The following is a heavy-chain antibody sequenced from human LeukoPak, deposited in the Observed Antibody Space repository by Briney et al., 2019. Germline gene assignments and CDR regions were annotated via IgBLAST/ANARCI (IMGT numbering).Heavy chain of an antibody. Sequence: ASVKLSCKASGYTFTSYGISWVRQAPGQGLEWMGWISAYNGNTNYAKKPQGRVTMTTDTSTSTAYMELRSLRSDDTAVYYCARDRDSSGWFSYYYRDVWGKGPRVTISS. CDR1: GYTFTSYG. CDR2: ISAYNGNT. CDR3: ARDRDSSGWFSYYYRDV. D-gene: IGHD6-19*01. V-gene: IGHV1-18*01. J-gene: IGHJ6*03.